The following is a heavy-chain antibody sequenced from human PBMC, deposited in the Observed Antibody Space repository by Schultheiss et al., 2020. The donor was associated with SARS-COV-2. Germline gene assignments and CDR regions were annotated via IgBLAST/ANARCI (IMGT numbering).Heavy chain of an antibody. V-gene: IGHV4-34*01. CDR3: ARSPVVTTAFFGAFDI. J-gene: IGHJ3*02. CDR1: GGSFSGYY. CDR2: INHSGST. D-gene: IGHD4-17*01. Sequence: SQTLSLTCAVYGGSFSGYYWSWIRQPPGKGLEWIGEINHSGSTNYNPSLKSRVTISVDTSKNQFSLKLSSVTAADTAVYYCARSPVVTTAFFGAFDIWGQGTMVTVSS.